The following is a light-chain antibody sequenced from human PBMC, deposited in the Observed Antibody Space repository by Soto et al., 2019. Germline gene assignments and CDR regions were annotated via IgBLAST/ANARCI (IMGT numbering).Light chain of an antibody. J-gene: IGKJ1*01. CDR1: QSVSSNY. CDR3: QQYSSSPRT. Sequence: EIVLTQSPGTLSLFPGERATLSCRASQSVSSNYLTWYQLKPGQAPRLLIYGASSRATGIPNRFNGGGSGTDFTFTISRLEPEDFAVYYCQQYSSSPRTFGQGTKVDIK. V-gene: IGKV3-20*01. CDR2: GAS.